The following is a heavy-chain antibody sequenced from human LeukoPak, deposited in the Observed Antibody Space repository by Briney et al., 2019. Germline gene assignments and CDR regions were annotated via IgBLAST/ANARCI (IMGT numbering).Heavy chain of an antibody. J-gene: IGHJ3*02. Sequence: PSETLSLTCTVSGGPISHYYWNWIRQPPGKGLEWIGYSYHSGSINYNPSLKSRVTISVDTSKKQVSLKLSSVTAADTAVYYCARDRGYYGSGIDRAFDIWGQGTLVTVSS. V-gene: IGHV4-59*01. CDR1: GGPISHYY. D-gene: IGHD3-10*01. CDR2: SYHSGSI. CDR3: ARDRGYYGSGIDRAFDI.